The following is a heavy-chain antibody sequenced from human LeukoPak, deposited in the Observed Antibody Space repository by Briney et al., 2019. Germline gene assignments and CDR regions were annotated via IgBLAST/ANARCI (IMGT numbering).Heavy chain of an antibody. D-gene: IGHD4-17*01. CDR1: GDSVSSNSVS. Sequence: SQTLSLTCVISGDSVSSNSVSWNWIRQSPSRSLEWLGRTYYRSKWFDEYAVSVKSRITINPDTTKNHVSLQLNSVTPEDTAVYYCAREPSRGELDYWGQGVLVTVSS. J-gene: IGHJ4*02. CDR2: TYYRSKWFD. CDR3: AREPSRGELDY. V-gene: IGHV6-1*01.